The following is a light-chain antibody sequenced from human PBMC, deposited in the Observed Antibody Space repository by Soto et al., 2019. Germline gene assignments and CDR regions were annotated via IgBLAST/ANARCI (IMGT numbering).Light chain of an antibody. Sequence: IVMTQSTATLSVSQGERATLSCRASQSVSSNLAWYQQKPGQAPRLLIYGASTRATGIPARFSGSGSGTEFTLTISSLQSEDFAVYSCQQYNNWPPLTFGGGTKVDI. V-gene: IGKV3-15*01. J-gene: IGKJ4*01. CDR3: QQYNNWPPLT. CDR1: QSVSSN. CDR2: GAS.